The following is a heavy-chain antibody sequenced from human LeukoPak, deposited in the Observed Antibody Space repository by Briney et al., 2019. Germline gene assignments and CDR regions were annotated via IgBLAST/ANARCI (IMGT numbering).Heavy chain of an antibody. J-gene: IGHJ4*02. CDR1: VGSISSSSYY. V-gene: IGHV4-39*01. Sequence: AETLSLTCTVSVGSISSSSYYWGWIRQPPGKGLEWIGSIYYSGSTYYNPSLKSRVTISVDTSKNQFSLKLSSVTAADTAVYYCATGLLTAIAGNFDYWGQGTLVTVSS. D-gene: IGHD2-21*02. CDR3: ATGLLTAIAGNFDY. CDR2: IYYSGST.